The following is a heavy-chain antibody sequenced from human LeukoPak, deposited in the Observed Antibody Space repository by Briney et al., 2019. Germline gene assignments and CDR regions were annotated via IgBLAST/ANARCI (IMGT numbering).Heavy chain of an antibody. V-gene: IGHV3-66*01. Sequence: GGSLRLSCAASGFTVSSNYMSWVRQAPGKGLEWVSVIYSGGSTYYADSVKGRFTISRDNSKNTLYLQMNSLRAEDTAVYYCARGNYYDSSGYSYGMDVWGQGTTVTVSS. D-gene: IGHD3-22*01. CDR3: ARGNYYDSSGYSYGMDV. J-gene: IGHJ6*02. CDR1: GFTVSSNY. CDR2: IYSGGST.